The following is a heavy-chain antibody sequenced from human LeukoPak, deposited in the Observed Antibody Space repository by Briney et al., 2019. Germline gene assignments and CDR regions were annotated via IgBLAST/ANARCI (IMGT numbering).Heavy chain of an antibody. V-gene: IGHV3-30*09. J-gene: IGHJ4*02. CDR1: GFTFISYT. CDR3: ARLVISNNFDY. CDR2: ISFDGSNK. Sequence: LRLSCAASGFTFISYTMHWVRHAPRKGLGWVAVISFDGSNKYYADSVKSRFAISRDNSKNTLYMQMNSLRAADTAVYYWARLVISNNFDYWGQGTLVTVSS. D-gene: IGHD3-9*01.